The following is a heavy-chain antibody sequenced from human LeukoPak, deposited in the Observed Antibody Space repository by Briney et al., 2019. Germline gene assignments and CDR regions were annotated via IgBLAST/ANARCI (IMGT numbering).Heavy chain of an antibody. Sequence: GGSLRLSCAASGVAFSDYYMSWIRQAPGKGLEWVSYISSSGSTIYYADSLKGRFTISRDNAKNSLYLQMNSLRAEDTAVYYCAREVGYYYDSSGYLDYWGQGTLVTVSS. V-gene: IGHV3-11*01. CDR2: ISSSGSTI. CDR3: AREVGYYYDSSGYLDY. J-gene: IGHJ4*02. CDR1: GVAFSDYY. D-gene: IGHD3-22*01.